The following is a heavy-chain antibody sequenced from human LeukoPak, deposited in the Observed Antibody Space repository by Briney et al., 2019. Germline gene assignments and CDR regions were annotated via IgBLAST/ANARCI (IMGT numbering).Heavy chain of an antibody. Sequence: GGSLRLSCAASGFTFNSYAMSWVRQAPGKGLEWVSAISGSGGSTYYADSVKGRFTISRDNSKNTLYLQMNSLRAEDTAVYYCAKEGVLRYFDWSDYYYYMDVWGKGTTVTVSS. CDR3: AKEGVLRYFDWSDYYYYMDV. CDR2: ISGSGGST. D-gene: IGHD3-9*01. V-gene: IGHV3-23*01. CDR1: GFTFNSYA. J-gene: IGHJ6*03.